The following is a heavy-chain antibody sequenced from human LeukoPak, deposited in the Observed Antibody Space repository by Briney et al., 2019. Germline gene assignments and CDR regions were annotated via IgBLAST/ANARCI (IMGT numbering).Heavy chain of an antibody. J-gene: IGHJ6*02. CDR2: MNPNSGNT. CDR3: ARVLSTTTYYYYGMDV. CDR1: GYTFTSYD. Sequence: ASVKVSCKASGYTFTSYDINWVRQATGQGLEWMGWMNPNSGNTGYAQKCQGRVTMTRNTSISTAYMELSSLRSEDTAVYYCARVLSTTTYYYYGMDVWGQGTTVTVSS. D-gene: IGHD2-2*01. V-gene: IGHV1-8*01.